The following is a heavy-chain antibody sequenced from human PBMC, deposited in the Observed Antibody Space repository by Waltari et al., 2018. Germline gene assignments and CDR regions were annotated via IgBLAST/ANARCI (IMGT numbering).Heavy chain of an antibody. J-gene: IGHJ5*02. CDR1: GYTFTGYY. V-gene: IGHV1-2*02. Sequence: QVQLVQSGAEVKKPGASVKVSCKASGYTFTGYYMHWVRQAPGQGPGWMGWINPNSGGTNYAQKFQGRVTMTRDTSISTAYMELSRLRSDDTAVYYCARDHLPEVGIFGVVKGWFDPWGQGTLVTVSS. CDR2: INPNSGGT. D-gene: IGHD3-3*01. CDR3: ARDHLPEVGIFGVVKGWFDP.